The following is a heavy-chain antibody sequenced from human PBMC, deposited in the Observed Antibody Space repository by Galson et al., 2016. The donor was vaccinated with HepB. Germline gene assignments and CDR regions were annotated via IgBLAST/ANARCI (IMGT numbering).Heavy chain of an antibody. CDR3: ARDPGTICHGINYHFDL. CDR1: GFSFSSSW. V-gene: IGHV3-74*01. J-gene: IGHJ4*02. CDR2: IDRYGSST. Sequence: SLRLSCAASGFSFSSSWMHWVRQAPGKGLGWVSRIDRYGSSTGYADSVKGRFTISRDNSKNTLYLQMDSLRLEDTALYYCARDPGTICHGINYHFDLWGQGSLVTVSS. D-gene: IGHD1-1*01.